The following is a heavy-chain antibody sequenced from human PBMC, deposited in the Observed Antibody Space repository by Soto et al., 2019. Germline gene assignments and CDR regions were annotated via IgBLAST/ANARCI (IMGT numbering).Heavy chain of an antibody. D-gene: IGHD3-22*01. Sequence: AVNVSCKATGGPFRRYAISWVRQDPGHGLEWMGGIIPIFGTANYAQKFQGRVTITADKSTSTAYMELSSLRSEDTAVYYCARASKYYYASSGYHEYLQHWRQGTPVTVPS. CDR3: ARASKYYYASSGYHEYLQH. CDR1: GGPFRRYA. CDR2: IIPIFGTA. V-gene: IGHV1-69*06. J-gene: IGHJ1*01.